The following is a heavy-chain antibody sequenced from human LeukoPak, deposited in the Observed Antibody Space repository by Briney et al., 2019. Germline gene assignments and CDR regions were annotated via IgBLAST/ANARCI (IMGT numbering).Heavy chain of an antibody. V-gene: IGHV3-33*01. CDR2: IWYDGSNK. CDR3: ARDRGLRYSDY. CDR1: GFTFSSYG. Sequence: GGSLRLSCAASGFTFSSYGMHWVRQAPGKGLEWVAVIWYDGSNKYYADSVKGRFTISRDNSKNTLYLQMNSLRAEDTAVYYCARDRGLRYSDYWGQGTLVTVSS. D-gene: IGHD3-9*01. J-gene: IGHJ4*02.